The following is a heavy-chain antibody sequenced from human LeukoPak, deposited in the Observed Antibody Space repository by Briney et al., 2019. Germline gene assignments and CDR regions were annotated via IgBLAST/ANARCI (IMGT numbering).Heavy chain of an antibody. CDR3: ARVPTSQLADY. Sequence: GGSLRLSCAASGFTFSNYEMNWVRQAPGKGLEWVSYISSSGSTTRYADSVKGRFTISRDNAKNSLCLQMNSLRAEDTAVYYCARVPTSQLADYWGQGTLVTVSS. D-gene: IGHD6-6*01. CDR1: GFTFSNYE. CDR2: ISSSGSTT. J-gene: IGHJ4*02. V-gene: IGHV3-48*03.